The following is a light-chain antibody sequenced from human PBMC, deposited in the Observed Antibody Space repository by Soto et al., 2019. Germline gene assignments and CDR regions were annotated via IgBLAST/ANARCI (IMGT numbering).Light chain of an antibody. CDR2: TAS. CDR1: QGISNY. V-gene: IGKV1-9*01. J-gene: IGKJ5*01. CDR3: QQRHSYPIT. Sequence: DIQLTQSPSFLSASVGDRVTITCRASQGISNYLAWYQQKPGKAPNLLIHTASSLQTGVPSRFCGSGSGTEFTLTISSLQPEDFATYYCQQRHSYPITFGQGTRLEIK.